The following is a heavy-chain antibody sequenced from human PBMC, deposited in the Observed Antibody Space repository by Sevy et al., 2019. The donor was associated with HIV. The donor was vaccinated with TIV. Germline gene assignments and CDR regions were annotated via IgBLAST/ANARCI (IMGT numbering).Heavy chain of an antibody. CDR3: ARVGETGDKYYYYYGMDV. CDR1: GFTFSSYA. Sequence: GESLKISCAASGFTFSSYAMHWVRQAPGKGLEWVAVISYDGSNKYYADSVKGRFTISRDNSKNTLYLQMNSLRAEDTAVYYCARVGETGDKYYYYYGMDVWGQGTTVTVSS. D-gene: IGHD7-27*01. J-gene: IGHJ6*02. V-gene: IGHV3-30*04. CDR2: ISYDGSNK.